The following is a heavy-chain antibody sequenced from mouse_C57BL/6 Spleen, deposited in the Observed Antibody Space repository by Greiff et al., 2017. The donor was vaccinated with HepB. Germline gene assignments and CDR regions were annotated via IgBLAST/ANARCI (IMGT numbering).Heavy chain of an antibody. V-gene: IGHV5-17*01. D-gene: IGHD2-4*01. CDR3: ARNYDLSLFAY. CDR2: ISSGSSTI. J-gene: IGHJ3*01. Sequence: EVKLVESGGGLVKPGGSLKLSCAASGFTFSDYGMHWVRQAPEKGLEWVAYISSGSSTIYYADTVKGRFTISRDNAKNTLFLQMTSLRSEDTAMYYCARNYDLSLFAYWGQGTLVTVSA. CDR1: GFTFSDYG.